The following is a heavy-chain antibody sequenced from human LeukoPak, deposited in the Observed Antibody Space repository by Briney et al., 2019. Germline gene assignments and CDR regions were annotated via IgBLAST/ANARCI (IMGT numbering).Heavy chain of an antibody. Sequence: ASVKVSCKASGYTFTSYYMHWVRQAPGQGLEWMGIINPSGGRTTYAQKLQGRVTITRDMSTSTVYMELSSLKSEDTAMYYCARENHYDSTGYKFDYWGQGTLVTVSS. CDR1: GYTFTSYY. V-gene: IGHV1-46*01. J-gene: IGHJ4*02. CDR2: INPSGGRT. D-gene: IGHD3-22*01. CDR3: ARENHYDSTGYKFDY.